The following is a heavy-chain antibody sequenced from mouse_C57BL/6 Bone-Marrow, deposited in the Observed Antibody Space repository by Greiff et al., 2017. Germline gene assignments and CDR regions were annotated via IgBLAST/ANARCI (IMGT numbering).Heavy chain of an antibody. CDR3: ARAYYYGSSYEGFAY. CDR1: GFTFSSYA. J-gene: IGHJ3*01. V-gene: IGHV5-4*01. D-gene: IGHD1-1*01. Sequence: EVHLVVSGGGLVKPGGSLKLSCAASGFTFSSYAMSWVRQTPEKRLEWVATISDGGSYTYYPDNVKGRFTISRDNAKNNLYLQMSHLKSEDTAMYYCARAYYYGSSYEGFAYWGQGTLVTVSA. CDR2: ISDGGSYT.